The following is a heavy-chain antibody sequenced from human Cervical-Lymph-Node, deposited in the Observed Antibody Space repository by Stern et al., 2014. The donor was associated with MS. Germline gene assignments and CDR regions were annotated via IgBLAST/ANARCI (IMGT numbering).Heavy chain of an antibody. V-gene: IGHV3-15*01. CDR3: SSDKRWLRLTGSEYFDS. CDR2: IKSKRDGGTT. CDR1: GFTFTNAW. J-gene: IGHJ4*02. Sequence: EVHLVESGGGLVTPGGSLRLSCAASGFTFTNAWMNWVRQAPGKGLEWVGRIKSKRDGGTTDFAAPVKGRFTISRDDSKNILYLQMNSLKTEDTAVYYCSSDKRWLRLTGSEYFDSWGQGTLVTVSS. D-gene: IGHD5-12*01.